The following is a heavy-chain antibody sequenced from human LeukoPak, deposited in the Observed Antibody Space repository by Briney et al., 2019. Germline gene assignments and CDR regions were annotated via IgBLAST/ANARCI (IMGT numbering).Heavy chain of an antibody. J-gene: IGHJ6*02. V-gene: IGHV1-8*01. CDR1: GYTFTSYD. D-gene: IGHD2-15*01. Sequence: ASVKVSCKASGYTFTSYDINWVRQDTGQGLEWMGWMKLNSGNTRYAQKFQSRVTMTRNTSISTPYMELSSLRSEDTAVYYCARDILYYYFYYGMDVWGQGTTVSVSS. CDR3: ARDILYYYFYYGMDV. CDR2: MKLNSGNT.